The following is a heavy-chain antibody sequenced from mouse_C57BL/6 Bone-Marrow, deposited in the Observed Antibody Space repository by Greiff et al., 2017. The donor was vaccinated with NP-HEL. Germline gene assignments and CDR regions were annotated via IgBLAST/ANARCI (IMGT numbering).Heavy chain of an antibody. CDR3: TREGGNYYGSSYYFDY. Sequence: EVQLVESGEGLVKPGGSLKLSCAASGFTFSSYAMSWVRQTPEKRLEWVAYISSGGDYIYYADTVKGRFTISRDNARNTLYLQMSSLKSEDTAMYYCTREGGNYYGSSYYFDYWGQGTTLTVSS. V-gene: IGHV5-9-1*02. CDR2: ISSGGDYI. CDR1: GFTFSSYA. J-gene: IGHJ2*01. D-gene: IGHD1-1*01.